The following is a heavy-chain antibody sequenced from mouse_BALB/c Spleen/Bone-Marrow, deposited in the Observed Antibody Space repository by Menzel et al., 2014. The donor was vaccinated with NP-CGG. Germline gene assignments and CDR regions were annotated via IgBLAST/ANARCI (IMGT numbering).Heavy chain of an antibody. D-gene: IGHD2-3*01. CDR1: GFDFSRYW. V-gene: IGHV4-1*02. CDR3: ARLGYYGWFAY. J-gene: IGHJ3*01. CDR2: INPGSNTI. Sequence: EVQGVESGGGLVQPGGSLKLSCAASGFDFSRYWMSWVRQAPGKGLVWIGEINPGSNTINYTPSLKDKFIISRDNAKXTLYLQMSKVRSEDTALYYCARLGYYGWFAYWGQGTLVTVSA.